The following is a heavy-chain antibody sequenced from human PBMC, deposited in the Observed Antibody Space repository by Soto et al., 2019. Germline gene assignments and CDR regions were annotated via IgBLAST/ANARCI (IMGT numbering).Heavy chain of an antibody. CDR1: GGSMSSYY. J-gene: IGHJ4*02. CDR2: IYTSGGT. V-gene: IGHV4-4*07. D-gene: IGHD6-13*01. CDR3: ARGYGNSWYYFDY. Sequence: SEALSLTCTVSGGSMSSYYWSWIRQPAGKGLEWIGRIYTSGGTNYNPSLKTRVTMSVDTSKNQFSLKLSSVTAADTAVYYCARGYGNSWYYFDYWGQGTLVTVSS.